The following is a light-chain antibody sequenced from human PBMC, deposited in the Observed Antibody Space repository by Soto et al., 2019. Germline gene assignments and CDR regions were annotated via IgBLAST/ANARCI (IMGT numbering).Light chain of an antibody. CDR1: QSISSY. CDR3: QQCYSTPFT. Sequence: DIQMTQSPSSLSASVGDRVTITCRASQSISSYLNWYQQKPGKAPKLLIYAASSLQSGVPSRFSGRGSGTDLPLTISSLQPEDFATYYCQQCYSTPFTFGPGTKVDIK. CDR2: AAS. J-gene: IGKJ3*01. V-gene: IGKV1-39*01.